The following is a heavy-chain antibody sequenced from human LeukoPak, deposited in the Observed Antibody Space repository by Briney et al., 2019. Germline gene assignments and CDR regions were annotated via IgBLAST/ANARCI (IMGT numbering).Heavy chain of an antibody. CDR3: AKARGIRYYYGMDV. Sequence: GGSLRLYCAASGFTFSNYAMSWVRQAPGKGLEWVSGISGSGTNTCYADSVKGRFTISRDNSKNTLYLQMNSLRAEDTAVYYCAKARGIRYYYGMDVWGQGTTVTVSS. J-gene: IGHJ6*02. CDR1: GFTFSNYA. V-gene: IGHV3-23*01. CDR2: ISGSGTNT. D-gene: IGHD1-26*01.